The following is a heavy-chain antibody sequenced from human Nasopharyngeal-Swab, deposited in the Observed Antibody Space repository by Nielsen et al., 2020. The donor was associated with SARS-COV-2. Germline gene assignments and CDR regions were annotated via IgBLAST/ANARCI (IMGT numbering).Heavy chain of an antibody. J-gene: IGHJ5*02. D-gene: IGHD6-13*01. Sequence: LRLSCAVSGGSISSGGYSWSWLRPPPGKGLERIGYIYHSGSPYYNPSLKSRVTISVDTSKNQFSLKLSSVTAADTAVYYCARDFEEDSSGWYFLFRGQFDPWGQGTLVTVSS. CDR2: IYHSGSP. CDR1: GGSISSGGYS. CDR3: ARDFEEDSSGWYFLFRGQFDP. V-gene: IGHV4-30-2*01.